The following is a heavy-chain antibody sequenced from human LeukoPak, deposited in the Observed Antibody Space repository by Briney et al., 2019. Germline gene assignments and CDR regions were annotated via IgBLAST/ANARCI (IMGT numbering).Heavy chain of an antibody. CDR1: GYTFTSYY. J-gene: IGHJ4*02. D-gene: IGHD3-10*01. CDR2: INPSGGST. CDR3: AREQEANVLLWFGESGY. Sequence: ASVTVSCTASGYTFTSYYMHWVRQAPGQGLEWMGIINPSGGSTSYAQKFQGRVTMTRDTSTSTVYMELSSLRSEDTAVYYCAREQEANVLLWFGESGYWGQGTLVTVSS. V-gene: IGHV1-46*01.